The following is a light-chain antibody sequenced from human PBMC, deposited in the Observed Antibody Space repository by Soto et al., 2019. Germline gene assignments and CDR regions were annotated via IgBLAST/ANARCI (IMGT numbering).Light chain of an antibody. CDR1: QSINIY. Sequence: IQMTQSPSSLSASVGDSVTVTCRASQSINIYLNWYQQKPGKAPTLLIYGASSLQSGVPSRFTGGGSRTDFTLAISSLPPEDFATYYCQQSYRSPYTFGQGTKLEIK. V-gene: IGKV1-39*01. CDR3: QQSYRSPYT. CDR2: GAS. J-gene: IGKJ2*01.